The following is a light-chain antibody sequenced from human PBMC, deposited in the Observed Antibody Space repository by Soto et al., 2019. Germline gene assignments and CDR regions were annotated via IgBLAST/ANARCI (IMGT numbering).Light chain of an antibody. CDR2: GAS. CDR1: QSISNN. J-gene: IGKJ1*01. CDR3: QQYNNWPRT. V-gene: IGKV3-15*01. Sequence: EIVMTQSPVTLSASPGERATLSCRASQSISNNLAWYQQKPGQAPRLLIYGASTRVTGIPARFSGSESGTDFTLSISSLQSEDFAVYYCQQYNNWPRTFGQGTKVEIK.